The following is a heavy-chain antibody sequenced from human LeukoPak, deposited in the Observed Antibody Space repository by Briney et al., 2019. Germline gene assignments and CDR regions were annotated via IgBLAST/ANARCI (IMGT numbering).Heavy chain of an antibody. CDR3: ARGGAYDSSGYLVDY. J-gene: IGHJ4*02. CDR2: ISAYNGNT. Sequence: ASVKVSCKASGYTFTSYGISWVRQAPGQGLEWMGWISAYNGNTNYAQKLQGRVTMTTDTSTSTAYMELRRLRSDDTAVYYCARGGAYDSSGYLVDYWGQGTLVTVSS. V-gene: IGHV1-18*01. D-gene: IGHD3-22*01. CDR1: GYTFTSYG.